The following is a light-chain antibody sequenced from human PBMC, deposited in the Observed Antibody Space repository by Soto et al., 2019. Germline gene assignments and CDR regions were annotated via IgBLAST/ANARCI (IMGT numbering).Light chain of an antibody. J-gene: IGKJ1*01. CDR1: QSISSW. CDR2: DAS. V-gene: IGKV1-5*01. CDR3: QQYNSYST. Sequence: QMTHAPSSLSASVGDRLTMSCRASQSISSWLAWYQQKPGKAPKVLIYDASSLESGVPSRFSGSGSGTEFTLTIRSLKPDDFATYYCQQYNSYSTFGQGTKVDIK.